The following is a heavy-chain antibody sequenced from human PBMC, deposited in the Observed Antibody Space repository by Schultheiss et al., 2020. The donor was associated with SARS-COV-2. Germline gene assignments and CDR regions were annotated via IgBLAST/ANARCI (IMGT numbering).Heavy chain of an antibody. CDR1: GFTFSSYA. J-gene: IGHJ4*02. CDR3: AKDRGGSGSLTLGRVDLDC. CDR2: ISSNGGST. V-gene: IGHV3-64*04. Sequence: GGSLRLSCSASGFTFSSYAMHWVRQAPGKGLEYVSAISSNGGSTYYADSVKGRFTISRDNSRNTLYLQMNSLRAEDTALYYCAKDRGGSGSLTLGRVDLDCWGQGTLVTVSS. D-gene: IGHD1-26*01.